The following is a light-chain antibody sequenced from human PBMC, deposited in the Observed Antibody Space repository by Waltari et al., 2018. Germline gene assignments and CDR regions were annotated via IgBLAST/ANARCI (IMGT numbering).Light chain of an antibody. Sequence: DIQMTQSPSSLSASVGDKVTITCRASQNIATFFNWFQHRPGQAPDLLIYGASTLHRGVPSRFTGSGSGTEFTLTISSVQPGDFATYYCQQTYVFPRTFGQGTKVEMK. CDR1: QNIATF. V-gene: IGKV1-39*01. J-gene: IGKJ1*01. CDR3: QQTYVFPRT. CDR2: GAS.